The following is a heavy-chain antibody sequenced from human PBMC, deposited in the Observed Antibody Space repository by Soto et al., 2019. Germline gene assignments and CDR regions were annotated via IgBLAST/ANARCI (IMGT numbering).Heavy chain of an antibody. CDR3: ASVYGDYSY. V-gene: IGHV1-69*02. CDR2: IIPILGIA. D-gene: IGHD4-17*01. CDR1: GGTFSSYT. J-gene: IGHJ4*02. Sequence: QVQLVQSGAEVKKPGSSVKVSCKASGGTFSSYTISWVRQAPGQGLEWMGRIIPILGIANYAQKFQGRVTXXAAKSTSTAYMELSSLRSEDTAVYYCASVYGDYSYWGQGTLVTVSS.